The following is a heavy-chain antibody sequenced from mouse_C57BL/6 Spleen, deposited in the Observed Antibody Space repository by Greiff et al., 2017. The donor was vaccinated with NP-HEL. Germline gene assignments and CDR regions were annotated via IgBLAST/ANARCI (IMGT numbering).Heavy chain of an antibody. Sequence: QVQLQQPGAELVMPGASVKLSCKASGYTFTSYWMHWVKQRPGQGLEWIGEIDPSDSYTNYNQKFKGKSTLTVDKSSSTAYMQLSSLTSEDSAVYYWASNYYGSSPFAYGGQGTLFTVSA. V-gene: IGHV1-69*01. CDR3: ASNYYGSSPFAY. D-gene: IGHD1-1*01. J-gene: IGHJ3*01. CDR1: GYTFTSYW. CDR2: IDPSDSYT.